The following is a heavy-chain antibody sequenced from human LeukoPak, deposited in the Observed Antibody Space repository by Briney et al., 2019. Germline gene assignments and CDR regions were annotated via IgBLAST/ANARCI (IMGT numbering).Heavy chain of an antibody. V-gene: IGHV3-9*01. CDR3: AKATYSTSPGYYFDY. D-gene: IGHD6-6*01. Sequence: GRSLRLSCAASGFTLDDYAMHWVRQGPGKGLEWVSGISWNSGRIGYADSVKGRFIISRDNAKNSLYLQMNSLRSEDTAFYYCAKATYSTSPGYYFDYWGQGTLVTVSS. J-gene: IGHJ4*02. CDR2: ISWNSGRI. CDR1: GFTLDDYA.